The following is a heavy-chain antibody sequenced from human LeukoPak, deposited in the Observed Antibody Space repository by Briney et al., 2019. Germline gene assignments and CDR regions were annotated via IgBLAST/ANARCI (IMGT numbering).Heavy chain of an antibody. J-gene: IGHJ5*02. CDR2: IYTSGST. V-gene: IGHV4-4*07. D-gene: IGHD4-17*01. CDR3: ARDPTYGDYFWFDP. Sequence: SETLSLTCTVSGGSISSYYWSWIRQPAGKGLEWIGRIYTSGSTNYNPPLKSRVTMSVDTSKNQFSLKLSSVTAADTAVYYCARDPTYGDYFWFDPWGQGTLVTVSS. CDR1: GGSISSYY.